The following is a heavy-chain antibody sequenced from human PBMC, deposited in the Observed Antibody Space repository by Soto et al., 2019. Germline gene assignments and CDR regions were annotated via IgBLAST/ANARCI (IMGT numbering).Heavy chain of an antibody. CDR2: IRSKDNTYAR. CDR3: TRHYYAGSSFWRRRFDF. Sequence: GGSLRLSCAASGFTFSDSAMHWVRQASGKGLEWLGRIRSKDNTYARAYAASVKGRLTISRDDSKNTAYLQMHSLKSEDTAVYYCTRHYYAGSSFWRRRFDFWGQGTLVTVSS. D-gene: IGHD3-22*01. V-gene: IGHV3-73*01. J-gene: IGHJ4*01. CDR1: GFTFSDSA.